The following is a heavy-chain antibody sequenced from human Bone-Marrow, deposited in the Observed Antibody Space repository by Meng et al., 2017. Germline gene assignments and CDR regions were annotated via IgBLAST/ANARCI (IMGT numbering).Heavy chain of an antibody. CDR2: ISFDGSNT. J-gene: IGHJ4*02. CDR1: GYTFSSEA. Sequence: GGSLRLSCEVSGYTFSSEAMHWVRQAPGKGLEWVAVISFDGSNTYYADSVKGRFTISRDNSKNTLYLQMDSLRDEDTAVFYCARGPMFAAKTTVFGDYWGQGTLVTVSS. V-gene: IGHV3-30*01. CDR3: ARGPMFAAKTTVFGDY. D-gene: IGHD3-10*02.